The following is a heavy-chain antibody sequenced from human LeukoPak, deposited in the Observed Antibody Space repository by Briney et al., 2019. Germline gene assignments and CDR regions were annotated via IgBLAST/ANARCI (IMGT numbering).Heavy chain of an antibody. CDR1: GGSFSGYY. CDR3: ARGRGIAARHNYYYYYYMDV. CDR2: INHSGST. Sequence: SETLSLTCAVYGGSFSGYYWSWIRQPPGKGLEWIGEINHSGSTNYNPSLKSRVTISVDTSKNQFSLKLSSVTVADTAVYYCARGRGIAARHNYYYYYYMDVWGKGTTVTVSS. V-gene: IGHV4-34*01. J-gene: IGHJ6*03. D-gene: IGHD6-6*01.